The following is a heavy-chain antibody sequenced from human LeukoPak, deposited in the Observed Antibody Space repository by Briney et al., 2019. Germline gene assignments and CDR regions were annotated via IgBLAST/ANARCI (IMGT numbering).Heavy chain of an antibody. CDR3: ASVWFGELYGMDV. D-gene: IGHD3-10*01. J-gene: IGHJ6*02. Sequence: SETLSLTCTVSGGSISSSYWSWIRQPPGKGREWIGYIYYSGNTNYNLSLKSRVTISVETSKNQFSLKLSSVTPADTAVYYCASVWFGELYGMDVWGQGTTVTVSS. CDR1: GGSISSSY. CDR2: IYYSGNT. V-gene: IGHV4-59*01.